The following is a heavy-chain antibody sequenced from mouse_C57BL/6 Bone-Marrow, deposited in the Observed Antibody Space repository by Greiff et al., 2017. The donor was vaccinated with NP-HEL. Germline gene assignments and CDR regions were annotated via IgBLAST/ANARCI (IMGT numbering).Heavy chain of an antibody. J-gene: IGHJ1*03. CDR3: ARGITTVVADWYFDV. V-gene: IGHV14-2*01. Sequence: EVQGVESGAELVKPGASVKLSCTASGFNIKDYYMHWVKQRTEQGLEWIGRIDPEDGETKYAPKFQGKATITADTSSNTAYLQLSSLTSEDTAVYYCARGITTVVADWYFDVWGTGTTVTVSS. CDR2: IDPEDGET. D-gene: IGHD1-1*01. CDR1: GFNIKDYY.